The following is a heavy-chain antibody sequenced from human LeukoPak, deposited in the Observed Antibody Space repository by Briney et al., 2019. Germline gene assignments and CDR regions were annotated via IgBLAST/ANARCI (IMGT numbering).Heavy chain of an antibody. Sequence: ASVTVSCKASGYTFTSYYMHWVRQAPGQGLEWMGIINPSGGSTSYAQKFQGRVTMTRDMSTSTVYMELSSLRSEDTAVYYCARGPPGVPAAKEYFQHWGQGTLVTVSS. CDR3: ARGPPGVPAAKEYFQH. J-gene: IGHJ1*01. D-gene: IGHD2-2*01. CDR1: GYTFTSYY. V-gene: IGHV1-46*01. CDR2: INPSGGST.